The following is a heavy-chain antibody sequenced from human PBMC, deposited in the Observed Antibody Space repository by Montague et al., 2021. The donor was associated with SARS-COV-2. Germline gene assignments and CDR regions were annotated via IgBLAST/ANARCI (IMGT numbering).Heavy chain of an antibody. D-gene: IGHD3-9*01. CDR1: GFSLSTSGMC. CDR2: IDWDDGK. V-gene: IGHV2-70*01. Sequence: PALVKPTQTLTLTCTFSGFSLSTSGMCVSWIRQPPGKALEWLALIDWDDGKYYSTSLKTRLTISKDTSKNQVVLTMTNMDPVDTATYYCARMVTIFSLGGYYYYYGMDVWGQGTTVTVSS. J-gene: IGHJ6*02. CDR3: ARMVTIFSLGGYYYYYGMDV.